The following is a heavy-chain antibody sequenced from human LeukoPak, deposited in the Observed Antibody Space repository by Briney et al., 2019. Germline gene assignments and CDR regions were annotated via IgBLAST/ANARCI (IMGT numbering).Heavy chain of an antibody. V-gene: IGHV3-7*03. D-gene: IGHD3-22*01. J-gene: IGHJ3*02. CDR3: AREMVIITTSAFDI. Sequence: GGSLRLSCVDSGFTFSSCWMTWARQAPGKGLEWVDNIKQDGSEKYYGDSVKVRFTISTDNAKNSLYLQMNSLRAEDTAVYYCAREMVIITTSAFDIWGQGTMVTVSS. CDR1: GFTFSSCW. CDR2: IKQDGSEK.